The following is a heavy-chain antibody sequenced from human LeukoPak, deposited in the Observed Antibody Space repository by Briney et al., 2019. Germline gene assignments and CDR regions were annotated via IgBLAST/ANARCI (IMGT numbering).Heavy chain of an antibody. CDR1: DGSITCSSCY. CDR2: LYHTGSI. J-gene: IGHJ4*02. CDR3: SRLWFGGEGQ. D-gene: IGHD3-10*01. Sequence: PSETLSLTCTVSDGSITCSSCYWAWIRQPPGKGLEWIGSLYHTGSINYNASLRSRVTISGDTSDNQFSLKLNSVTAADTAVYYCSRLWFGGEGQWGQGTLVTVSS. V-gene: IGHV4-39*01.